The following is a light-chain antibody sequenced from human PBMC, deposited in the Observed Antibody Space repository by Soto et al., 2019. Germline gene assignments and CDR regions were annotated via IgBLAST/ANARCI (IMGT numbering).Light chain of an antibody. V-gene: IGKV3-20*01. CDR1: QSVSSSY. J-gene: IGKJ3*01. CDR2: GAS. CDR3: QQYGSSPLFT. Sequence: EIVLTQSPGTLSLSPGERATLSCRASQSVSSSYLAWYQQKPGQAPRLLIYGASSRATGIPDRLSGSGSGTDFTLTISRLEPKDFAVYYWQQYGSSPLFTFGPGTKVDIK.